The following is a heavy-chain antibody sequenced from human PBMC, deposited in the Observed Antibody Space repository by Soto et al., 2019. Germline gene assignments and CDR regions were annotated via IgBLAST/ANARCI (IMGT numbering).Heavy chain of an antibody. J-gene: IGHJ4*02. D-gene: IGHD5-18*01. CDR2: INPSGGGT. Sequence: QVQLVQSGAEVKKPGASVKVSCKASGYTFTSYYMHWVRQAPGQGLAWMGIINPSGGGTSYTQKLQGRVTMTRDTSTSTVYMELSSLRSEDTAGYYCAREVERGYSYGYLEYWGQGTLVTVSS. CDR1: GYTFTSYY. CDR3: AREVERGYSYGYLEY. V-gene: IGHV1-46*01.